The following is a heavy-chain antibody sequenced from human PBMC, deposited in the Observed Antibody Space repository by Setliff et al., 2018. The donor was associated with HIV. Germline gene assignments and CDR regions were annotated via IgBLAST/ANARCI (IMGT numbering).Heavy chain of an antibody. D-gene: IGHD3-22*01. V-gene: IGHV5-51*01. Sequence: GESLKISCRGFGYSFGDYWIGWVRQKPGKGLEWMGIIFPADSDTRVSPSFQGQVSISADRSTYAAFLQWTSLKASDTGMYFCARHRVDTSMLVVKSPGAFDPWGQGTLVTVSS. CDR3: ARHRVDTSMLVVKSPGAFDP. CDR1: GYSFGDYW. J-gene: IGHJ3*01. CDR2: IFPADSDT.